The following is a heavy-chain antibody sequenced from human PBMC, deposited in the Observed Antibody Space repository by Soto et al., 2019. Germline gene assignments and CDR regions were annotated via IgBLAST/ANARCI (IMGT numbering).Heavy chain of an antibody. Sequence: SETLSLTCTVSGGSISSGGYFWSWVRQHPGKGLEWIGSIYYSGITYYNPSLESRITISIETSKSQFSLTLSSVTAADTAVYYCAIFRLDYGMDVWGQGTTVT. CDR2: IYYSGIT. CDR3: AIFRLDYGMDV. J-gene: IGHJ6*02. CDR1: GGSISSGGYF. V-gene: IGHV4-31*03. D-gene: IGHD3-9*01.